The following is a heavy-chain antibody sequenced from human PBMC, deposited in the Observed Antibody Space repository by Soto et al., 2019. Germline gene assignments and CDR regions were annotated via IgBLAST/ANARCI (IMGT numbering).Heavy chain of an antibody. J-gene: IGHJ6*02. D-gene: IGHD3-10*01. CDR1: GGSITNYY. CDR2: ISYSGTS. CDR3: ARHGFGSLHGLVDV. Sequence: QVQLQESGPGLVKPSETLSLTCTVPGGSITNYYCSWFRQSPGKGLEWIGYISYSGTSAYNLSLKRRVTMSVDTSKTQFSLMLESVTATDTAVYYCARHGFGSLHGLVDVWGQGTTVIVSS. V-gene: IGHV4-59*08.